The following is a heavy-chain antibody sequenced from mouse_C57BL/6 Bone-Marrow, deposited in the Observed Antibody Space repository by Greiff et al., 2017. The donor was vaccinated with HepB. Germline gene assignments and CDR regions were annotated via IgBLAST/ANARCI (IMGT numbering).Heavy chain of an antibody. CDR2: IDPENGDT. J-gene: IGHJ1*03. Sequence: EVKLMESGAELVRPGASVKLSCTASGFNIKDDYMHWVKQRPEQGLEWIGWIDPENGDTEYASKFQGKATITADTSSNTAYLQLSSLTSEDTAVYYCTTITTVVADFDVWGTGTTVTVSS. CDR1: GFNIKDDY. D-gene: IGHD1-1*01. CDR3: TTITTVVADFDV. V-gene: IGHV14-4*01.